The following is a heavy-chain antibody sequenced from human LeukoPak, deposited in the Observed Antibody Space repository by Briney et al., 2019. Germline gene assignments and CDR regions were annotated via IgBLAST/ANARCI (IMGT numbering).Heavy chain of an antibody. CDR3: ARLSCSGGSCYLPYYFDY. J-gene: IGHJ4*02. CDR1: GGSISSYY. D-gene: IGHD2-15*01. Sequence: SETLSLTCTVSGGSISSYYWSWIRQPTGKGLEGIGYIYYSGSTNYNPSLKSRVTISVDTSKNQFSLKLSSVTAADTAVYYCARLSCSGGSCYLPYYFDYWGQGTLVTVSS. V-gene: IGHV4-59*08. CDR2: IYYSGST.